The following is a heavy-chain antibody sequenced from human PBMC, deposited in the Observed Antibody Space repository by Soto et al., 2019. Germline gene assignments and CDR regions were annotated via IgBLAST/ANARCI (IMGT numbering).Heavy chain of an antibody. CDR1: GFIFNNYY. D-gene: IGHD5-12*01. V-gene: IGHV1-46*02. J-gene: IGHJ6*02. CDR2: INPSGSRT. CDR3: AREGVAPYYYYGMDV. Sequence: ASVKVSCKASGFIFNNYYMHWVRQAPGQGLEWMGIINPSGSRTSCAQKFQGRVTMTRDTSTSTVYMELSSLRSDDTAVYYCAREGVAPYYYYGMDVWGQGTPVTVSS.